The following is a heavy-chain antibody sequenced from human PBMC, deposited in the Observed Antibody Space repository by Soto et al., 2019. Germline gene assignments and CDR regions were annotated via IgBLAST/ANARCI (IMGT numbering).Heavy chain of an antibody. D-gene: IGHD2-2*01. V-gene: IGHV4-59*01. CDR1: GASITSYY. CDR3: ARDIDGSSSLGY. Sequence: PSETLSLTCTVSGASITSYYWSWIRQPPGKGLEWIGYIFYSGSTVYNPSLKSRVTISVDTSKNQFSLKLSSVTAADTAVYYCARDIDGSSSLGYWGQGTLVTAPQ. CDR2: IFYSGST. J-gene: IGHJ4*02.